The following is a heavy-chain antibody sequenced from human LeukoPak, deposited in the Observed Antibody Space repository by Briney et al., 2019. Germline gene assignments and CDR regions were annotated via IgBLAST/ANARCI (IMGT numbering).Heavy chain of an antibody. J-gene: IGHJ4*02. D-gene: IGHD3-22*01. CDR1: GFTFSSYA. CDR3: AREGKGDYYDSSGYYFDY. CDR2: ISYDGSNK. Sequence: GGSLRLSCAASGFTFSSYAMHWVRQAPGKGLEWVAVISYDGSNKYYADSVKGRFTIFRDNSKNTLYLQMNSLRAEDTAVYYCAREGKGDYYDSSGYYFDYWGQGTLVTVSS. V-gene: IGHV3-30*04.